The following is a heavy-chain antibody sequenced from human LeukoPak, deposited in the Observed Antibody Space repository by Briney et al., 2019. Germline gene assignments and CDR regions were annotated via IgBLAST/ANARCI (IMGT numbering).Heavy chain of an antibody. CDR3: ARGYSSSWYYFDY. D-gene: IGHD6-13*01. CDR1: GYTFTGYY. Sequence: ASVKVSCKASGYTFTGYYMHWVRQAPGQGLEWMGRINPNSGGTNYAQKFQGRVTMTRDTSIITAYMELSRLRSDDTAVYYCARGYSSSWYYFDYWGQGTLVTVSS. CDR2: INPNSGGT. V-gene: IGHV1-2*06. J-gene: IGHJ4*02.